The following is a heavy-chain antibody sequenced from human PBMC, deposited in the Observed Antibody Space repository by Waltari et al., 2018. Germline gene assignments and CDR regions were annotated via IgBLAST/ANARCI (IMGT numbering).Heavy chain of an antibody. D-gene: IGHD1-26*01. V-gene: IGHV4-59*01. CDR3: ARRSGSGGVDY. CDR2: IYYSGST. CDR1: GGSISSYY. Sequence: QVQLQESGPGLVKPSETLSLTCPVSGGSISSYYWRWIRQPPGKGLEWIGYIYYSGSTNYNPSLKSRVTISVDTSKNQFSLKLSSVTAADTAVYYCARRSGSGGVDYWGQGTLVTVSS. J-gene: IGHJ4*02.